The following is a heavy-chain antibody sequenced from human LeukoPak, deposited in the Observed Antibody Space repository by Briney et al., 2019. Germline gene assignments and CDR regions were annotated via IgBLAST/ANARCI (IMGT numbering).Heavy chain of an antibody. D-gene: IGHD3-22*01. J-gene: IGHJ4*02. V-gene: IGHV3-21*01. Sequence: PGESLRLSCAASGFTFSSYSMNWVRQAPGKGLEWVSSISSSSSYIYYADSVKGRFTISRDNAKDSLYLQMNSLRAEDTAVYYCARAMIVVPDDYWGQGTLVTVSS. CDR1: GFTFSSYS. CDR2: ISSSSSYI. CDR3: ARAMIVVPDDY.